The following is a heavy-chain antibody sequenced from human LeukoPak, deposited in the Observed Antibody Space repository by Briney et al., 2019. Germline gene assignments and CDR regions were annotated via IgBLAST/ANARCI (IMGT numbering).Heavy chain of an antibody. Sequence: PSETLTLTCTVSAGSISSYYWSWIRQPPGKGLEWIGYIYYSGSTNYNPSLKSRVTISVDTSKNQFSLKLSSVTAADTAVYYCAREFNGSGNFDCWGQGTLVTVSS. J-gene: IGHJ4*02. D-gene: IGHD3-10*01. CDR3: AREFNGSGNFDC. CDR2: IYYSGST. V-gene: IGHV4-59*01. CDR1: AGSISSYY.